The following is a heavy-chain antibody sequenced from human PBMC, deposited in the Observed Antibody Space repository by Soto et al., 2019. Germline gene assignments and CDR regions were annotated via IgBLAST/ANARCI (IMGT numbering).Heavy chain of an antibody. CDR2: IDYSGST. CDR3: ARHSVIYGFDS. CDR1: GDPSTSSY. Sequence: TLTLAYRDSGDPSTSSYWSCIRQPPGKGLEWIAYIDYSGSTHPNPSLKSRVTMSLDTSKNQFSLKLSSVTASDTAVYFCARHSVIYGFDSCGQGTLVTV. J-gene: IGHJ5*01. D-gene: IGHD1-26*01. V-gene: IGHV4-59*01.